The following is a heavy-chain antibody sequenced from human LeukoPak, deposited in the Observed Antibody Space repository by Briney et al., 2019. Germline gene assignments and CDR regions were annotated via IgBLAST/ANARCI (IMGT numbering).Heavy chain of an antibody. Sequence: SETLSLTCAVYGGSFSGYYWSWIRQPPGKGLEWIGEINHSGSTNYNPSLKSRVTISVDTSKNQFSLKLSSVTAADTAVYYCARAKWAVAGTWRRRGGYFDYWGQGTLVTVSS. CDR1: GGSFSGYY. V-gene: IGHV4-34*01. CDR3: ARAKWAVAGTWRRRGGYFDY. D-gene: IGHD6-19*01. CDR2: INHSGST. J-gene: IGHJ4*02.